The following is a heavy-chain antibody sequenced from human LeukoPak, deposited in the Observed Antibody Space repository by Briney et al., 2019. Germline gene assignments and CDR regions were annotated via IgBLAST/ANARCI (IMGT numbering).Heavy chain of an antibody. CDR1: GGTFSSYA. CDR3: ARPFLSSVTTSYYYYGMDV. Sequence: GASVKVSCKASGGTFSSYAISWVRQALGQGLEWMGRIIPILGIANYAQKFQGRVTITADKSTSTAYMELSSLRSEDTAVYYCARPFLSSVTTSYYYYGMDVWGQGTTVTVSS. J-gene: IGHJ6*02. CDR2: IIPILGIA. V-gene: IGHV1-69*04. D-gene: IGHD4-17*01.